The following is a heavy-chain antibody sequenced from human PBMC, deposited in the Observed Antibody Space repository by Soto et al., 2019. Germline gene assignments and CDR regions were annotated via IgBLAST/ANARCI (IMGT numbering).Heavy chain of an antibody. CDR2: IIPVFGRP. Sequence: SVKVSCKASGGTFSSFGISWVRQALGQGLEWMGGIIPVFGRPNYAQRFRGRLTITADESTNTSYMELIDLTSEDTAVYYCAREASGYDFWGQGTQVTVSS. D-gene: IGHD5-12*01. V-gene: IGHV1-69*13. CDR3: AREASGYDF. CDR1: GGTFSSFG. J-gene: IGHJ1*01.